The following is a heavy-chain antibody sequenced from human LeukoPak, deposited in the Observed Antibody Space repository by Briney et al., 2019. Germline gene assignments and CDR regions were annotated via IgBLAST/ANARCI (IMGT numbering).Heavy chain of an antibody. CDR2: IFYSGST. Sequence: SETLSLTCTVSGGSISSCSYYWGWIRQPPGKGLEWIGTIFYSGSTYYNPSLKSRVTVSVDTSKNQFSLKMSSVTAADTAVYYCARRGYSYGGPSSLDYWGQGTLVTVSS. CDR3: ARRGYSYGGPSSLDY. D-gene: IGHD5-18*01. CDR1: GGSISSCSYY. J-gene: IGHJ4*02. V-gene: IGHV4-39*01.